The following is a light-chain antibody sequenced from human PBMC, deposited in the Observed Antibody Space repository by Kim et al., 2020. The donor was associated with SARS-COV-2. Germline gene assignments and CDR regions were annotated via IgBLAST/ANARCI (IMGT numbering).Light chain of an antibody. CDR3: LQHNSYPLT. CDR2: AVS. CDR1: QGVNNF. V-gene: IGKV1-17*03. Sequence: ASVGDRVTITCRASQGVNNFLAWFQQRPGKVPKRLIYAVSRLQSGVPSRFSGSGSGTEFTLTISSLQPEDFATYYCLQHNSYPLTFGGGTKVDIK. J-gene: IGKJ4*01.